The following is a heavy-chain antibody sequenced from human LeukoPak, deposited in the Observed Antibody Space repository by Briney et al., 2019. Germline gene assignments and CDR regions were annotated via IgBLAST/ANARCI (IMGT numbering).Heavy chain of an antibody. V-gene: IGHV4-39*01. CDR3: ASGDSSGYYYTPDY. CDR1: GGSISSSSYY. D-gene: IGHD3-22*01. CDR2: IYYSGST. J-gene: IGHJ4*02. Sequence: SETLSLTCTVSGGSISSSSYYWGWIRQPPGKGREGIGSIYYSGSTYYNPSLKSRVTISVDTSKNQFSLKLSSVTAADTAVYHCASGDSSGYYYTPDYWGQGTLVTVSS.